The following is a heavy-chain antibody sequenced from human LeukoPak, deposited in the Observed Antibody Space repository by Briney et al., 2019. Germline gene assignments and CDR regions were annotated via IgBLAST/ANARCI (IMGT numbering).Heavy chain of an antibody. CDR3: ARLVFVHYFDY. D-gene: IGHD2-2*01. J-gene: IGHJ4*02. Sequence: SETLSLTCTVSGGSISSGSYYWSWIRQPAGKGLEWIGRIYTSGSTNYNPSLKSRVTISVDTSKNQFSLKLSSVTAADTAVYYCARLVFVHYFDYWGQGTLVTVSA. CDR2: IYTSGST. V-gene: IGHV4-61*02. CDR1: GGSISSGSYY.